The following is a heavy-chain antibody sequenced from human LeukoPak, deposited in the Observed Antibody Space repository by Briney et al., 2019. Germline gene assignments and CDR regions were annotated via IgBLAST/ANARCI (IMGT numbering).Heavy chain of an antibody. CDR3: ARDEVITFRLFDH. Sequence: QTGGSLRLSCAASGFTLSAHGMHWVRQAPGKGLEWLAVIWYDGNTKYYSDSVKGRFTISRDSSKNTLYLEMNSLRAEDTAVYYCARDEVITFRLFDHWGQGTLVTVSS. V-gene: IGHV3-33*01. J-gene: IGHJ4*02. D-gene: IGHD1-14*01. CDR1: GFTLSAHG. CDR2: IWYDGNTK.